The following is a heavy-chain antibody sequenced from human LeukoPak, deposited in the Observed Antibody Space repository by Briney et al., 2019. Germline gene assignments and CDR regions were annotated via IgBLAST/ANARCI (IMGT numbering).Heavy chain of an antibody. CDR2: ISYDGSNK. V-gene: IGHV3-30-3*01. J-gene: IGHJ4*02. CDR1: GFIFSSHA. CDR3: ARGPLGYCTNGVCYGFDY. D-gene: IGHD2-8*01. Sequence: GGSLRLSCAASGFIFSSHAMHWVRQAPGKGLEWVAVISYDGSNKYYADSVKGRFTISRDNSKNTLYLQMNSLRAEDTAVYYCARGPLGYCTNGVCYGFDYWGQGTLVTVSS.